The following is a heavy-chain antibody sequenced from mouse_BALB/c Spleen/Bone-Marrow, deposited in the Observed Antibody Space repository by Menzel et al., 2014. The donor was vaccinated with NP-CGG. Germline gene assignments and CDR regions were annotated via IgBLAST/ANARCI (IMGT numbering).Heavy chain of an antibody. CDR1: GSSLTGYG. D-gene: IGHD2-10*02. V-gene: IGHV2-6-7*01. Sequence: QVQLQQSGPGLVAPSQSLSITCTVSGSSLTGYGVNWVRQPPGKGLEWLGMIWGDGSTDYNSALKSRLSISKDNSKSQVFLKMNSLQTDDTARYYCAREGPYGNYAMDYWGQGTSVTVSS. CDR3: AREGPYGNYAMDY. CDR2: IWGDGST. J-gene: IGHJ4*01.